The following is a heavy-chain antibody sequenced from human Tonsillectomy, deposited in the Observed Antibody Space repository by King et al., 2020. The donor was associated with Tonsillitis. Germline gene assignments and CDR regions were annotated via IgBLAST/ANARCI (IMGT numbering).Heavy chain of an antibody. Sequence: VQLVESGGGLVKPGGSLRLSCAASGFTFSDYYMSWIRQAPGKGLEWVSYISSSGTYTNYADSVRGRFTISRDNAKNSLYLQMNSLRADDTAVYYCEGGLTMVATENSRFDYWGQGTLVSVSS. J-gene: IGHJ4*02. CDR3: EGGLTMVATENSRFDY. CDR1: GFTFSDYY. D-gene: IGHD4/OR15-4a*01. V-gene: IGHV3-11*05. CDR2: ISSSGTYT.